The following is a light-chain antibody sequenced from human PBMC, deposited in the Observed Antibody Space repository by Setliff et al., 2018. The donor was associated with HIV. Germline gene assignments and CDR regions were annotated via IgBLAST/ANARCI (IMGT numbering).Light chain of an antibody. V-gene: IGLV2-14*01. CDR1: SSDAGGYNY. CDR3: SSYTSSSTLYV. J-gene: IGLJ1*01. Sequence: QSALTQPASVSGSPGQSITISCTGTSSDAGGYNYVSWYQQHPGKAPKLMIYEVSNRPSGVSNRFSGSKSGNTASLTISGLQAEDEADYYCSSYTSSSTLYVLGTGTKVTVL. CDR2: EVS.